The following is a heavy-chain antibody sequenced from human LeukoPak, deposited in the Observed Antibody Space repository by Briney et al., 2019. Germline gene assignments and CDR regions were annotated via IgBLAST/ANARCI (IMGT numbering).Heavy chain of an antibody. CDR2: VNLQGST. V-gene: IGHV4-4*02. Sequence: PSETLSLTRGVSGGSITSTNYWTWVRQPPGKGLEWIGEVNLQGSTNYNPSLLGRVAISVDMSESHISLQLTSVTAANTAVYYCAREGGPYRPLDYSGEGTVVPVSS. CDR3: AREGGPYRPLDY. J-gene: IGHJ4*02. CDR1: GGSITSTNY.